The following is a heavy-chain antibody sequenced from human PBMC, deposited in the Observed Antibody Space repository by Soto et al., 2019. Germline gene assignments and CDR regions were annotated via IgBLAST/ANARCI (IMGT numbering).Heavy chain of an antibody. Sequence: EVQLLESGGGLAQPGGSLRLSCAASGGTFSTYAMNWVRQAPGKGLEWVSVMVGDGSSSDYADSGRGRFPIARDNSQNTLYLQMTSLRAEDTAVYYCAKDLRPDGRYDLDYWGQGTLVTVSS. D-gene: IGHD2-15*01. J-gene: IGHJ4*02. V-gene: IGHV3-23*01. CDR1: GGTFSTYA. CDR3: AKDLRPDGRYDLDY. CDR2: MVGDGSSS.